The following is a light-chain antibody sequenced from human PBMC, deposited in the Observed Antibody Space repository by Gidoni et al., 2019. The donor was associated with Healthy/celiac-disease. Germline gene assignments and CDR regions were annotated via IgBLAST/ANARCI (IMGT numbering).Light chain of an antibody. CDR3: QQYNKYGST. CDR1: QSTSNY. V-gene: IGKV1-16*02. CDR2: AAS. J-gene: IGKJ2*02. Sequence: DIQMTQSPSSLSASVGERVTLTCRARQSTSNYIAWFQQKPEKAPKSLTYAASSVQSRVPSKSDSSSCRADFTLSTLSMSTQEFAAYDCQQYNKYGSTFGQGTKVEIK.